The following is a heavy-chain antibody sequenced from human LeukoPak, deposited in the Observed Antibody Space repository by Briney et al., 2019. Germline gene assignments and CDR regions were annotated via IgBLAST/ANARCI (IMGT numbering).Heavy chain of an antibody. V-gene: IGHV1-2*02. CDR2: INPNSGGT. J-gene: IGHJ4*02. CDR1: GYTFTGYY. Sequence: ASVKVSCKASGYTFTGYYMHWVRQAPGQGLEWMGWINPNSGGTNYAQKSQGRVTMTRDTSISTAYMELSRLRSDDTAVYYCARGDLTYYDSSGCDYWGQGTLVTVSS. D-gene: IGHD3-22*01. CDR3: ARGDLTYYDSSGCDY.